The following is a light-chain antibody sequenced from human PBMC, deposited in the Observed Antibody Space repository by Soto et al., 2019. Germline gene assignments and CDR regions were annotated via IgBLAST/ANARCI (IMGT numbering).Light chain of an antibody. Sequence: DIQMPQSPSTLSGSVGDRVTLTCRASQSISGSLAWHQQKPGKAPYLLISDVSSLERGVPSRFSGSGSGTEFTLTISSMQPDDFATFYCQQYNGYSRTFGQGTKVDIK. CDR1: QSISGS. J-gene: IGKJ1*01. V-gene: IGKV1-5*01. CDR3: QQYNGYSRT. CDR2: DVS.